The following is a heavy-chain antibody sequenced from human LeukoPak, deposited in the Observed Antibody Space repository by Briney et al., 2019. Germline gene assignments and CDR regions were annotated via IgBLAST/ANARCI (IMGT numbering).Heavy chain of an antibody. D-gene: IGHD6-13*01. Sequence: GGSLRLSCAASGFTFSNYEMNWVRQAPGKGLEWVSYISTGGSTIYYADSVKGRFTISRDNAKNSLYLQMNSLRAEDTAVYYCARDWPTIAAAGTIPEYFQHWGQGTLVTVSS. CDR3: ARDWPTIAAAGTIPEYFQH. J-gene: IGHJ1*01. CDR2: ISTGGSTI. V-gene: IGHV3-48*03. CDR1: GFTFSNYE.